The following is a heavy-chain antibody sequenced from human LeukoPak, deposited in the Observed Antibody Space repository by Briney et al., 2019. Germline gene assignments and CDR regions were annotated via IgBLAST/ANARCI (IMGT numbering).Heavy chain of an antibody. V-gene: IGHV3-23*01. Sequence: GGSLRLSCAASGFTFTSYSMNWVRQAPGKGLEWVSTISGGGGSTYYADSVKGRFTISRDNSKNTLYLQVNSLRAEDTAVYYCAKGSAAGRPHYFDYWGQGTLVTVSS. J-gene: IGHJ4*02. CDR2: ISGGGGST. D-gene: IGHD6-25*01. CDR1: GFTFTSYS. CDR3: AKGSAAGRPHYFDY.